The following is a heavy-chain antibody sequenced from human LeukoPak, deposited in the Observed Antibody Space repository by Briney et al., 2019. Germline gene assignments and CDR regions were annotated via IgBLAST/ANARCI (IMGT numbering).Heavy chain of an antibody. Sequence: GGSLRLSCAASGFTFDDYAMHWVRQAPGKGLERVSGISWNSGSIGYADSVKGRFTISRDNAKNSLYLQMNSLRAEDTALYYCAKSRLNGQDFDYWGQGTLVTVSS. CDR3: AKSRLNGQDFDY. CDR1: GFTFDDYA. D-gene: IGHD1-1*01. V-gene: IGHV3-9*01. J-gene: IGHJ4*02. CDR2: ISWNSGSI.